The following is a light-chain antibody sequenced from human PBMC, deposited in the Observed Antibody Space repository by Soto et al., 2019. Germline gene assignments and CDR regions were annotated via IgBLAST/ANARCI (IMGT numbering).Light chain of an antibody. Sequence: QSALTQTRSVTGSPGQSVTISCSGTSSDVGGYNYASWYYPHPGKAPKLMMYDVSKWPSGVPDRFSGSKSGNTASLTIYGLQAEDEADYYCCSYAGSYSYVFGTGTKLTVL. CDR1: SSDVGGYNY. J-gene: IGLJ1*01. CDR2: DVS. CDR3: CSYAGSYSYV. V-gene: IGLV2-11*01.